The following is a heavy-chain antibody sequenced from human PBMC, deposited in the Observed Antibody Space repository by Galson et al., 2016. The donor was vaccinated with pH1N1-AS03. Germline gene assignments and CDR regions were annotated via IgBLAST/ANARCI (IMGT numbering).Heavy chain of an antibody. CDR3: ARGIRPYYYAMDV. CDR1: GFSLTTSGMC. J-gene: IGHJ6*02. CDR2: IDWDDDK. Sequence: LALVKPTQTLTLTCAISGFSLTTSGMCVNWIRQPPGKALEWLARIDWDDDKYFSTSLKTRLTISRDTSKNHVVLTLTNMGPEDTGTYYCARGIRPYYYAMDVWGQGTTVTVSS. D-gene: IGHD3-3*02. V-gene: IGHV2-70*11.